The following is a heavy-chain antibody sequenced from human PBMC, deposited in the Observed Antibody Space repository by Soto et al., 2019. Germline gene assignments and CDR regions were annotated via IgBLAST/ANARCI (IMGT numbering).Heavy chain of an antibody. CDR2: IIPIFGTA. Sequence: ASVKVSCKASGGTFSSYAISWVRQAPGQGLEWMGGIIPIFGTANYAQKFQGRVTITADESTSTAYMELSSLRSEDTAMYYCGIAVAGAFDYWGQGTLVTVSS. J-gene: IGHJ4*02. CDR1: GGTFSSYA. D-gene: IGHD6-19*01. V-gene: IGHV1-69*13. CDR3: GIAVAGAFDY.